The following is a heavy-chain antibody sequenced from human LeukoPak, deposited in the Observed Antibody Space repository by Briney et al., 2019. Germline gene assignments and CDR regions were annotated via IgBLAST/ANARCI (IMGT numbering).Heavy chain of an antibody. V-gene: IGHV4-34*01. J-gene: IGHJ4*02. CDR2: INHSGST. CDR3: ARGGSSSWYGGGFDY. CDR1: GGSFSGYY. D-gene: IGHD6-13*01. Sequence: SETLSLTCAVYGGSFSGYYWSWIRQPPGKGLEWIGEINHSGSTNYNPSLKSRVTISVDTSKSQFSLKLSSVTAADTAVYYCARGGSSSWYGGGFDYWGQGTLVTVSS.